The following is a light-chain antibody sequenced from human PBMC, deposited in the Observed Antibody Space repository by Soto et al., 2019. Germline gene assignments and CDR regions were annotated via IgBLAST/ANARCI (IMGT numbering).Light chain of an antibody. V-gene: IGKV3-20*01. CDR3: QQYGSSLGLT. J-gene: IGKJ4*01. Sequence: EIVMTQSPATLSVSPGERATLSCRASQSVSSNLAWYQQKPGQAPRLLIYGASGRATGIPDRFSGSGSGTDFTLTISRLEPEDFAVYYCQQYGSSLGLTFGGGTKVEIK. CDR1: QSVSSN. CDR2: GAS.